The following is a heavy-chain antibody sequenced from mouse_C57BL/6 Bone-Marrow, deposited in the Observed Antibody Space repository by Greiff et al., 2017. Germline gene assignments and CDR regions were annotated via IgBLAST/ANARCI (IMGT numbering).Heavy chain of an antibody. D-gene: IGHD3-3*01. Sequence: QVQLQQSGAELARPGASVKLSCKASGYTFTSYGISWVKQRTGQGLEWIGEIYPRSGNTYYNEKFKGKATLTADKSSSPAYMELRSLTSADSAVYFSARGGAGSFACWGQGTLVTVSA. CDR3: ARGGAGSFAC. V-gene: IGHV1-81*01. CDR1: GYTFTSYG. CDR2: IYPRSGNT. J-gene: IGHJ3*01.